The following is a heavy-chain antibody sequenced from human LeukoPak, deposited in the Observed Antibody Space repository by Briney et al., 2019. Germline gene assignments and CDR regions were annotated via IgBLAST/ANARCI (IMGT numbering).Heavy chain of an antibody. CDR1: RGSVRNYY. D-gene: IGHD6-19*01. CDR2: VYYTGSS. V-gene: IGHV4-59*02. J-gene: IGHJ3*02. Sequence: SETLSHTCFFSRGSVRNYYWNWIRQPPGKGLEWIGYVYYTGSSNSDPSLKSRVTMFVDTSKNQLSLRLSSVSALDTAVYYCARGAYASAWYAFDIWGPGTGVSVTS. CDR3: ARGAYASAWYAFDI.